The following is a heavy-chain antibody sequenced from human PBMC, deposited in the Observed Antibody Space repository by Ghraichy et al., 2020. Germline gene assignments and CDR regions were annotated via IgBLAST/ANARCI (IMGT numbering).Heavy chain of an antibody. D-gene: IGHD5-12*01. CDR1: GFTFSSYS. J-gene: IGHJ4*02. Sequence: GGSLRLSCAASGFTFSSYSMNWVRQAPGKGLEWVSSISSSSSYIYYADSVKGRFTISRDNAKNSLYLQMNSLRAEDSAVYYCARSGGGGYSPIDYWGQGTLVTVSS. CDR2: ISSSSSYI. V-gene: IGHV3-21*01. CDR3: ARSGGGGYSPIDY.